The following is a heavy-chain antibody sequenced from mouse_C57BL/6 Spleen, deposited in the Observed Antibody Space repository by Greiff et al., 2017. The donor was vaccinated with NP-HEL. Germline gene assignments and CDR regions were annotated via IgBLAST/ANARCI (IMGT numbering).Heavy chain of an antibody. CDR2: IDPENGDT. D-gene: IGHD1-1*01. V-gene: IGHV14-4*01. J-gene: IGHJ4*01. CDR3: TVITTVVAPWAMDY. CDR1: GFNIKDDY. Sequence: EVQLVESGAELVRPGASVKLSCTASGFNIKDDYMHWVKQRPEQGLEWIGWIDPENGDTEYASKFQGKATITADTSSNTAYLQLSSLTSEDTAVYYCTVITTVVAPWAMDYWGQGTSVTVSS.